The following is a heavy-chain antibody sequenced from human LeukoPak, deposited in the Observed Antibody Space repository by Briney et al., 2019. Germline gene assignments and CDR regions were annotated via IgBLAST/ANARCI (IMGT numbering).Heavy chain of an antibody. V-gene: IGHV6-1*01. Sequence: SQTLSLTCAISGDSVSSNSAAWNWIRQSPSRGLEWLGRTYYRSKWYNDYAVSVKSRITINPDTSKNQFSLQLNYLTPEDKAVDYCSGTGVGFGPFDPGGQGTLVTVSS. CDR2: TYYRSKWYN. CDR1: GDSVSSNSAA. CDR3: SGTGVGFGPFDP. D-gene: IGHD3-10*01. J-gene: IGHJ5*02.